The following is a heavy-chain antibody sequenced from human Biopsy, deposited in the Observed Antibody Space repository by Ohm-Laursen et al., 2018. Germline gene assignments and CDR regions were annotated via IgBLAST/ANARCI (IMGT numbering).Heavy chain of an antibody. Sequence: SDTLSLTCTVSGGSISSYYWSWIRQPPGKGLEWIGYIYYTGSTNYNPSLKSRVTISVDTSMNHLFLRLTFVTAADTAVYYCARHAPSYSGSYWRYFDLWGRGTLVTVSS. CDR2: IYYTGST. CDR1: GGSISSYY. V-gene: IGHV4-59*08. J-gene: IGHJ2*01. CDR3: ARHAPSYSGSYWRYFDL. D-gene: IGHD1-26*01.